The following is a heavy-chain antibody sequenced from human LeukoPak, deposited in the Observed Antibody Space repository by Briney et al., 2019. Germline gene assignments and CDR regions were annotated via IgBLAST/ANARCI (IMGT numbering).Heavy chain of an antibody. CDR3: AKVDIGTIDY. CDR1: GFIFSSYG. Sequence: QPGGSLRLSCAASGFIFSSYGMHWVRQAPGKGLEWVAFIRYDGSNKYYADSVKGRFTISRDNSKSTLYLQMNSLRAEDTAVYYCAKVDIGTIDYWGQGTLVTVSS. D-gene: IGHD2-8*01. J-gene: IGHJ4*02. V-gene: IGHV3-30*02. CDR2: IRYDGSNK.